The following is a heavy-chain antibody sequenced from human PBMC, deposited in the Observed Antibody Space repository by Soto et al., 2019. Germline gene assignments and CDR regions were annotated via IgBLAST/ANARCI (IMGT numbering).Heavy chain of an antibody. J-gene: IGHJ4*02. CDR2: IYYSGST. Sequence: QLQLQESGPGLVKPSETLSLTCTVSGGSISSSSYYWGWIRQPPGKGLEWIGSIYYSGSTYYNPSLKSRVTISVDTSKNQFSLKLSSVTAADTAVYYCARREPGIAAAVDYWGQGTLVTVSS. D-gene: IGHD6-13*01. CDR1: GGSISSSSYY. CDR3: ARREPGIAAAVDY. V-gene: IGHV4-39*01.